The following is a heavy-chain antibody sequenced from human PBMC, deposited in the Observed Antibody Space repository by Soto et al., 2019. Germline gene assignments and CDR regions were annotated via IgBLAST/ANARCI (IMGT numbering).Heavy chain of an antibody. J-gene: IGHJ5*02. V-gene: IGHV4-34*02. Sequence: QVHLQQWGAGLLKPSETLSLTCADYGESFIGYYWTWIRQPPGKGLEWIGEINHRGSANYNPSLKSRVTISVDTSNNQFSLKLSSVTAADTSVYYCARTDIVTTNCFDPWGQGTLVTVSS. D-gene: IGHD5-12*01. CDR1: GESFIGYY. CDR3: ARTDIVTTNCFDP. CDR2: INHRGSA.